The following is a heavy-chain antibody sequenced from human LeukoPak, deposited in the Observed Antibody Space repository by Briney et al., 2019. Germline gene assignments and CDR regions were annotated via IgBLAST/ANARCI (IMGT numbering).Heavy chain of an antibody. CDR1: GFTFSSYA. D-gene: IGHD2-15*01. CDR3: AKDPLPRYCSGGSCAEYFQH. J-gene: IGHJ1*01. V-gene: IGHV3-23*01. CDR2: ISGSGGTT. Sequence: GGSLRLSCAASGFTFSSYAMSWVRQAPGKGLEWVSAISGSGGTTYYAGSVKGRFTISRDNSKNTLYLQMNSLRAEDTAVYYCAKDPLPRYCSGGSCAEYFQHWGRGTLVTVSS.